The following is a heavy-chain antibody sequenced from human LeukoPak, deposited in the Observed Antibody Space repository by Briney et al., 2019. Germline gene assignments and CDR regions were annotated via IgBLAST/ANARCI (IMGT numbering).Heavy chain of an antibody. Sequence: PSETLTLTCTASGGSIRSHDWNWIRQPPGKGLEWLGHIYYTGSTYYNPSPMSPVTISVDTSKNQFSLRLSSVTAADTAVYYGARERWEGGSFVMGFDYWGQGALVTVSS. CDR1: GGSIRSHD. D-gene: IGHD1-26*01. CDR3: ARERWEGGSFVMGFDY. J-gene: IGHJ4*02. V-gene: IGHV4-59*11. CDR2: IYYTGST.